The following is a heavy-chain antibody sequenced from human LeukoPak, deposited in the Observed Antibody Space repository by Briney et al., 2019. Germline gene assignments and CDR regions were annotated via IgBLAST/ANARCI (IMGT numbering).Heavy chain of an antibody. CDR2: INHSGST. D-gene: IGHD2-15*01. Sequence: PSETLSLTCTVSGDSISSGDYFWSWIRQSPGKGLEWIGEINHSGSTNYNPSLKSRVTISVDTSKNQFSLKLSSVTAADTAVYYCAREPSRYCSGGSCYGYYYYGMDVWGQGTTVTVSS. CDR3: AREPSRYCSGGSCYGYYYYGMDV. V-gene: IGHV4-30-2*06. CDR1: GDSISSGDYF. J-gene: IGHJ6*02.